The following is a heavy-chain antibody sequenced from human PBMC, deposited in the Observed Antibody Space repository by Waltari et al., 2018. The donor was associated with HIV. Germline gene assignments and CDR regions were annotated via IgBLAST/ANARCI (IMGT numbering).Heavy chain of an antibody. CDR2: IIPMSNTP. Sequence: QVQLVQPGAEVKKPGSSVKVSCKASGGAFSCHTINWVRKAPGQGLEWLGRIIPMSNTPNNAQKFQGRVTITADKSTSTAYMELTSLRSDDTAVYYCASARETMGVDFDSWGLGTLVTVSS. D-gene: IGHD3-16*01. V-gene: IGHV1-69*08. J-gene: IGHJ4*02. CDR3: ASARETMGVDFDS. CDR1: GGAFSCHT.